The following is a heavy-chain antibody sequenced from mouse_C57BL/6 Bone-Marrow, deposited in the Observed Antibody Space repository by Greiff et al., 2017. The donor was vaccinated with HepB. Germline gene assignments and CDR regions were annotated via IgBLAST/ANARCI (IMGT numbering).Heavy chain of an antibody. D-gene: IGHD2-5*01. Sequence: VKVVESGPELVKPGASVKISCKASGYAFSSSWMNWVKQRPGKGLEWIGRIYPGDGDTNYNGKFKGKATLTADKSSSTAYMQLSSLTSEDSAVYFCARSAYYSNPFAYWGQGTLVTVSA. CDR2: IYPGDGDT. CDR1: GYAFSSSW. J-gene: IGHJ3*01. CDR3: ARSAYYSNPFAY. V-gene: IGHV1-82*01.